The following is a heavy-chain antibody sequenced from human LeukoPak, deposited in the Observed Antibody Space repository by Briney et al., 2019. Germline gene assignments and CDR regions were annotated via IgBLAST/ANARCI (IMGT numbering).Heavy chain of an antibody. CDR2: FDLEDGET. D-gene: IGHD5-18*01. CDR1: GYTFTELS. J-gene: IGHJ4*02. V-gene: IGHV1-24*01. CDR3: ATVGYSYGYFFDY. Sequence: EASVKVSFTFSGYTFTELSMHWVRQAPGKGLEWMGGFDLEDGETIYAQKFQGRVTMTEDTSKDTAYMELSSLRSEDTAVYYCATVGYSYGYFFDYWGQGTLVTVSS.